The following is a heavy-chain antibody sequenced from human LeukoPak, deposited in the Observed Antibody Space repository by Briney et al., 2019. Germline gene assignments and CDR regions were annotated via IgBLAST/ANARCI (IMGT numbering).Heavy chain of an antibody. J-gene: IGHJ4*02. CDR1: GGSISSSSYH. D-gene: IGHD6-19*01. Sequence: PSETLSLTCTVSGGSISSSSYHWGWIRQPPGKGLEWIGTIYYSGNTYYNPSLKSRVSISLDTSKNQFSLKLSSVTAADTAVYYCARQAVAGNGFDYWGQGNMATVSS. V-gene: IGHV4-39*01. CDR3: ARQAVAGNGFDY. CDR2: IYYSGNT.